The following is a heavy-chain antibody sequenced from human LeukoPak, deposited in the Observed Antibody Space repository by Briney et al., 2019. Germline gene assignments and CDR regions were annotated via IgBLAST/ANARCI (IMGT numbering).Heavy chain of an antibody. CDR2: MNPKSGNS. Sequence: ASVKVSCKASGYSFTKHDINWVRQATGQGFEWMGWMNPKSGNSGCAQKFQGRVTMTRNTSISTAYMELSNLRSEDTAVYYCATFMELTKFDPWGQGTLVTVSS. CDR3: ATFMELTKFDP. D-gene: IGHD1-1*01. CDR1: GYSFTKHD. V-gene: IGHV1-8*01. J-gene: IGHJ5*02.